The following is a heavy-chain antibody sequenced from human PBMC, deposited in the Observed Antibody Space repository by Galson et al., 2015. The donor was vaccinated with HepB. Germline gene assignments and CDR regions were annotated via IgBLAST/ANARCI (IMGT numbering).Heavy chain of an antibody. Sequence: SVKVSCKASGYTFTSYAMNWVRQAPGQGLEWMGWINTNTGNPTYAQGFTGRFVFSLDTSVSTAYLQISSLKAEDTAVYYCARDTPYYDSSGYYRGIDYWGQGTLVTVSS. V-gene: IGHV7-4-1*02. CDR2: INTNTGNP. CDR3: ARDTPYYDSSGYYRGIDY. D-gene: IGHD3-22*01. J-gene: IGHJ4*02. CDR1: GYTFTSYA.